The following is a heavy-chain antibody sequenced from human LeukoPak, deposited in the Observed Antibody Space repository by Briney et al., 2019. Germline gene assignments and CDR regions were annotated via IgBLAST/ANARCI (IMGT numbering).Heavy chain of an antibody. CDR2: IIPIFGTA. V-gene: IGHV1-69*13. J-gene: IGHJ4*02. CDR1: GYTFTDYY. D-gene: IGHD3-9*01. CDR3: ARARMYYDILTGYLPHYFDY. Sequence: ASVKVSCKASGYTFTDYYMHWVRQAPGQGLEWMGGIIPIFGTANYAQKFQGRVTITADESTSTAYMELSSLRSEDTAVYYCARARMYYDILTGYLPHYFDYWGQGTLVTVSS.